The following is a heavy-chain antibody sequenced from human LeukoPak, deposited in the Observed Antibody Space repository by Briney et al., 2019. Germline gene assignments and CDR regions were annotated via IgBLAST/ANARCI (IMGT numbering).Heavy chain of an antibody. CDR3: ARLSSRSAFDI. V-gene: IGHV4-4*07. J-gene: IGHJ3*02. CDR1: GGSISSYY. CDR2: TYTSGST. Sequence: SETLSLTCTVSGGSISSYYWSWIRQPAGKGLEWIGRTYTSGSTNYNPSLKSRATMSVDTSKNQFSLKLSSVTAADTAVYYCARLSSRSAFDIWGQGTMVTVSS. D-gene: IGHD2-15*01.